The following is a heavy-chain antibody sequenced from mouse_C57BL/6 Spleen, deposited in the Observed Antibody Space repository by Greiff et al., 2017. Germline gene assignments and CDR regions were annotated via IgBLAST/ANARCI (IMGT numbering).Heavy chain of an antibody. J-gene: IGHJ2*01. D-gene: IGHD1-1*02. CDR1: GFNIQNTY. V-gene: IGHV14-3*01. CDR3: ASGNYFDY. CDR2: IDPANGNT. Sequence: VQLQQPVAELVRPGASVKLSCTASGFNIQNTYMHWVKQRPEQGLAWIGRIDPANGNTKYAPKFQGKATITADTSSNTAYLQLSSLTSEDTAIYYCASGNYFDYWGQGTTLTVSS.